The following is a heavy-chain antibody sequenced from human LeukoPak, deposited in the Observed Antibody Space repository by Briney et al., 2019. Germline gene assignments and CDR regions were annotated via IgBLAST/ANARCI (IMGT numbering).Heavy chain of an antibody. Sequence: ASETLSLTCTVSGGSISSVTYYWSWIRQHPGKGLEWIGYIYYGGSPDYNPSLKSRVTISVDTSKNQFSLKLSSVTAADTAVYYCARADRTLVPYWGQGTLVTVSS. CDR3: ARADRTLVPY. J-gene: IGHJ4*02. V-gene: IGHV4-31*03. D-gene: IGHD6-6*01. CDR1: GGSISSVTYY. CDR2: IYYGGSP.